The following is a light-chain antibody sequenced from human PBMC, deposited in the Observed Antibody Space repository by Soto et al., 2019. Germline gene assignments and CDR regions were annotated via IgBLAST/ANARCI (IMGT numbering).Light chain of an antibody. CDR3: QQYPSSPLT. CDR2: GAS. Sequence: EIVLTHSPGTLSLCPWEIATLSCRASQIVNNNYLAWYQQKPGQAPRLVIYGASSRATGIPDRFSASGSGTDFTLTISRLEPEDFAVYYSQQYPSSPLTFGRGTKVDIK. CDR1: QIVNNNY. J-gene: IGKJ1*01. V-gene: IGKV3-20*01.